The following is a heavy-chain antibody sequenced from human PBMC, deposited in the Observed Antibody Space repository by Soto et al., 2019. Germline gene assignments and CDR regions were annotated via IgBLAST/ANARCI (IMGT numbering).Heavy chain of an antibody. CDR2: ISYDGSNK. D-gene: IGHD6-6*01. V-gene: IGHV3-30*18. CDR3: AKDLALWSSSSSYHYGMDV. J-gene: IGHJ6*02. Sequence: GGSLRLSCAASGFTFSSYGMHWVRQAPGKGLEWVAVISYDGSNKYYADSVKGRFTISRDNSKNTLYLQMNSLRAEDTAVYYCAKDLALWSSSSSYHYGMDVWGQGTTVTVSS. CDR1: GFTFSSYG.